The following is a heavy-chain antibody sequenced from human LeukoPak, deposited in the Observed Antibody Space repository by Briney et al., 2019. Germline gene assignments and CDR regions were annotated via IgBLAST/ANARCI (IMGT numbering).Heavy chain of an antibody. Sequence: SQTLSLTCAISGDSVSSNSAAWNWIRQSPSRGLEWLGRTYYRSKWYNDSAVSVKSRITINPDTSKNQFSLQLNSVTPEDTAVYYCARDHVYSSSWPRTFDYWGQGTLVTVSS. CDR1: GDSVSSNSAA. V-gene: IGHV6-1*01. J-gene: IGHJ4*02. CDR2: TYYRSKWYN. CDR3: ARDHVYSSSWPRTFDY. D-gene: IGHD6-13*01.